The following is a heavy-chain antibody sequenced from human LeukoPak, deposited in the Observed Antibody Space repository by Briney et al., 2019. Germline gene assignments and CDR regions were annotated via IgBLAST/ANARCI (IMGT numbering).Heavy chain of an antibody. CDR1: GGSISSYY. V-gene: IGHV4-59*01. D-gene: IGHD5-18*01. Sequence: PSETLSLTCTVSGGSISSYYWSWIRQPPGKGLEWIGYIYYSGSTNYNPSLKSRVTISVDTSKNQFSLKLSSVTAADTAVYYCARGGSWIQLLPQHDYWGQGTLVTVSS. CDR3: ARGGSWIQLLPQHDY. CDR2: IYYSGST. J-gene: IGHJ4*02.